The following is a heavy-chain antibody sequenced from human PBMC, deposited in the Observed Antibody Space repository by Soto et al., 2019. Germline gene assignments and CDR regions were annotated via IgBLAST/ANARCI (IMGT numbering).Heavy chain of an antibody. CDR3: ARDHAGDASWHYCHYCLEF. CDR2: IWYDGSNK. D-gene: IGHD3-10*01. J-gene: IGHJ6*02. V-gene: IGHV3-33*01. Sequence: GSLTLSCAASGYTFSSYGMHWVRQAPGKGLEWVAVIWYDGSNKYYADSVKGRFTISSDNSKNTLYLQMNSLRAEDTAMYYCARDHAGDASWHYCHYCLEFWGQGTTVTVSS. CDR1: GYTFSSYG.